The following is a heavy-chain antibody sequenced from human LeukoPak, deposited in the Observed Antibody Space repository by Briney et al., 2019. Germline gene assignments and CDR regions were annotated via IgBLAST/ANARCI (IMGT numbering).Heavy chain of an antibody. CDR1: GDSISSYY. J-gene: IGHJ6*02. V-gene: IGHV4-59*08. CDR2: IYYSGST. D-gene: IGHD1/OR15-1a*01. Sequence: PSETLSLTCTVSGDSISSYYWSWIRQPPGKGLEWIGYIYYSGSTNYNPSLTSRVTMSVDRSRNQFSLKLTSVTAADTAVYYCARQKWEQQGRDYYFNGLDVWGPGTTVIVSS. CDR3: ARQKWEQQGRDYYFNGLDV.